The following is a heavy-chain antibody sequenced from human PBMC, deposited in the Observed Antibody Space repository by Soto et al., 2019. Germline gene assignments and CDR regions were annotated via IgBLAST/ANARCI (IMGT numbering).Heavy chain of an antibody. D-gene: IGHD5-12*01. V-gene: IGHV4-59*01. CDR3: ARDRYSGYDGYYYYGMDV. J-gene: IGHJ6*02. CDR1: GASMNNYY. CDR2: MYSSGSS. Sequence: PSETLSLTCSVSGASMNNYYGSWVRQPPGRGLEWIGYMYSSGSSNYNSSLKSRVTISVDTSKNQFSLKLSSVTAADTAVYYCARDRYSGYDGYYYYGMDVWGQGTTVTVSS.